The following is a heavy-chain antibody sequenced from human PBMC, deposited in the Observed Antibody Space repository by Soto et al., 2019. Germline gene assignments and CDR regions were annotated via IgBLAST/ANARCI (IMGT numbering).Heavy chain of an antibody. J-gene: IGHJ4*02. CDR2: ISWNGNDI. D-gene: IGHD3-3*01. CDR3: AKDMDRYDFWTGSSFDC. V-gene: IGHV3-9*01. Sequence: EVQLVESGGDMVQPGRSLRLSCVASGFTFDDYAMWWVRQAPGKGLGWVSGISWNGNDIAYADSVKGRFTISRDDAKNSLYLQMKSLSAEDTALYFCAKDMDRYDFWTGSSFDCWGQGTLVTVSS. CDR1: GFTFDDYA.